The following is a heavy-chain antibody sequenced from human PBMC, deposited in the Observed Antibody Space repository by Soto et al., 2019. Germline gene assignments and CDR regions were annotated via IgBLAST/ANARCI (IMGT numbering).Heavy chain of an antibody. V-gene: IGHV6-1*01. J-gene: IGHJ5*01. D-gene: IGHD6-19*01. CDR1: GDSVSSNSAA. CDR2: TYYRSKWYN. Sequence: PSQTLSLTCAISGDSVSSNSAAWNWIRQSPSRGLEWLGRTYYRSKWYNDYAVSVKSRITINPDTSENQFSLQLNSVTPEDTTVYYCARDRPDSCCWHTPRRVWFDSWGQGTLVTVSS. CDR3: ARDRPDSCCWHTPRRVWFDS.